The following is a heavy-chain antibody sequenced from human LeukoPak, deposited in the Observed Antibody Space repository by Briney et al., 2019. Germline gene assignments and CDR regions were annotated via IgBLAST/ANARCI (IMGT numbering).Heavy chain of an antibody. CDR2: INHSGST. CDR1: GGSFSGYY. CDR3: ARARTMVRGVIIKPYYGMDV. V-gene: IGHV4-34*01. D-gene: IGHD3-10*01. Sequence: PSETLSLTCAVYGGSFSGYYWSWVRQPPGKGLEWMGEINHSGSTNYNPSLKSRVTISVDTSKNQFSLKLSSVTAADTAVYYCARARTMVRGVIIKPYYGMDVWGKGTTVTVSS. J-gene: IGHJ6*04.